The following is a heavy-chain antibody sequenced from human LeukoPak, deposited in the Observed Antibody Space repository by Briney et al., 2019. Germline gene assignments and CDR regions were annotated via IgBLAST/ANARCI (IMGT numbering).Heavy chain of an antibody. CDR2: IRNSGGYT. D-gene: IGHD3-16*01. J-gene: IGHJ5*02. CDR1: GFTFSSYG. CDR3: ARASFMITFGGVMT. V-gene: IGHV3-23*01. Sequence: QPGGTLRLSCAASGFTFSSYGMSWVRQAPGKGLEWVSGIRNSGGYTYYADSVKGRFTISRDNSKNTLYLQMNSLRAEDTAVYYCARASFMITFGGVMTWGQGTLVTVSS.